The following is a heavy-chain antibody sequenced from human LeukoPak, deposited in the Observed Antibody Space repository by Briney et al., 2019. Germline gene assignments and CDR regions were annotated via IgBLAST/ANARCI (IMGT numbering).Heavy chain of an antibody. Sequence: SETLSLTCTVSGASLCGYYWSSSCQPPGKGLEWIGYIFHSGNTNYNPSLKSRVTKSVDTSKKQLTLKLSSVTAPDTSVYACAGDTYGHPDWGQGTLVTVPS. J-gene: IGHJ4*02. CDR3: AGDTYGHPD. D-gene: IGHD3-10*01. CDR1: GASLCGYY. V-gene: IGHV4-59*01. CDR2: IFHSGNT.